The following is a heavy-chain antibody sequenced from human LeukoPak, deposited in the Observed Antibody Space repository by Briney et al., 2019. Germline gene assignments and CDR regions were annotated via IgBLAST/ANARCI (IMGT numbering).Heavy chain of an antibody. J-gene: IGHJ4*02. V-gene: IGHV3-23*01. Sequence: GGSLRLSCAASGFSFGSYAMTWVRQAPGKGLEWVSCISGSGGTTFYADFVKGRFTISRDNSRNTLYLQMNSIRVEDTAVYSCAKASVGTSCYSPVDFWGQGTLVTVSS. D-gene: IGHD2-2*01. CDR1: GFSFGSYA. CDR3: AKASVGTSCYSPVDF. CDR2: ISGSGGTT.